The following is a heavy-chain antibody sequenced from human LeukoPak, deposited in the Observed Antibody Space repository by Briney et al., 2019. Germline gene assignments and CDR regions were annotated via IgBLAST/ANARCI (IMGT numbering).Heavy chain of an antibody. CDR1: GFTFSSYS. D-gene: IGHD5-12*01. J-gene: IGHJ4*02. V-gene: IGHV3-30*03. CDR2: ISYDGSNK. CDR3: ARDENGGYGYSGYGFDY. Sequence: GGSLRLSCAASGFTFSSYSMNWVRQAPGKGLEWVAVISYDGSNKYYADSVKGRFTISRDNSKNTLYLQMNSLRAEDTAVYYCARDENGGYGYSGYGFDYWGQGTLVTVSS.